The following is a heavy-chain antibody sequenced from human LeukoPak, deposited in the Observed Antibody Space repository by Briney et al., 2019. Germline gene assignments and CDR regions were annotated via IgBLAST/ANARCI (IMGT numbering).Heavy chain of an antibody. CDR3: ARTGWLEGNDY. CDR2: INHSGST. D-gene: IGHD3-22*01. Sequence: PSETLSLTCAVYGGSFSGYYWSWIRQPPGKGLEWIGEINHSGSTNYNPSLKSRVTISVDTSKNQFSLKLSSVTAADTAVYYCARTGWLEGNDYWGQGTLVTVSS. CDR1: GGSFSGYY. V-gene: IGHV4-34*01. J-gene: IGHJ4*02.